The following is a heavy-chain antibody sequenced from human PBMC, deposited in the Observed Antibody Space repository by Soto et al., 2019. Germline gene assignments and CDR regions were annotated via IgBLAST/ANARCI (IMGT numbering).Heavy chain of an antibody. Sequence: GGSLRLSCAASGFTFSSYAMSWVRQAPGKGLEWVSAISGSGGSTYYADSVKGRFTISRDNSKNTLYLQMNSLRAEDTAVYYCAKDTNPRGYSYAPFDDSGQGSLVTVSS. CDR2: ISGSGGST. V-gene: IGHV3-23*01. D-gene: IGHD5-18*01. CDR1: GFTFSSYA. J-gene: IGHJ4*02. CDR3: AKDTNPRGYSYAPFDD.